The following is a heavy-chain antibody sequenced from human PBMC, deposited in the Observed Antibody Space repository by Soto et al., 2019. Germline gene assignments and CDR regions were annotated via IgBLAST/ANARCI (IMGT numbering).Heavy chain of an antibody. CDR3: ARGVDSSGYYPTAYYFDY. J-gene: IGHJ4*02. V-gene: IGHV1-69*12. D-gene: IGHD3-22*01. CDR2: IIPIFGTA. CDR1: GGTFSSYA. Sequence: QVQLVQSGAEVKKPESSVKVSCKASGGTFSSYAISWVRQAPGQGLEWMGGIIPIFGTANYAQKFQGRVTITADESTSTAYMELSSLRSEDTSVYYCARGVDSSGYYPTAYYFDYWGQGTLVTVSS.